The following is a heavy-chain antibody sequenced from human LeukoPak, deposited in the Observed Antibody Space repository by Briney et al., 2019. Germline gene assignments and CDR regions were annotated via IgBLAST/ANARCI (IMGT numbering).Heavy chain of an antibody. J-gene: IGHJ6*03. V-gene: IGHV3-48*01. Sequence: GGSLRLSCAASGFTFSDYSLNWVRQAPGKGLEWVSYISGGSSTIYYADSVKGRFTISRDIAKNSLSLQMNSLRAEDTAVYYCARDQGYYMDVWGKGTTVTVSS. CDR3: ARDQGYYMDV. CDR2: ISGGSSTI. CDR1: GFTFSDYS.